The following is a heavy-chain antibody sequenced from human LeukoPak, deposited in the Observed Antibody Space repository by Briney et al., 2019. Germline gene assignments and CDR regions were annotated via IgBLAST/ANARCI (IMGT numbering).Heavy chain of an antibody. CDR1: GGSFSGYY. CDR3: ARRLPDYYGSGSYYALGYFDY. J-gene: IGHJ4*02. V-gene: IGHV4-34*01. CDR2: INHSGST. Sequence: SETPSLTCAVYGGSFSGYYWSWIRQPPGKGLEWIGEINHSGSTNYNPSLKSRVTISVDTSKNQFSLKLSSVTAADTAVYYCARRLPDYYGSGSYYALGYFDYWGQGTLVTVSS. D-gene: IGHD3-10*01.